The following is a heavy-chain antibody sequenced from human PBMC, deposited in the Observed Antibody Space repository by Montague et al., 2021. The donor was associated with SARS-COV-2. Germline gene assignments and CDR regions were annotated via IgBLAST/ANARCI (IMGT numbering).Heavy chain of an antibody. CDR1: GGSISSSSYY. J-gene: IGHJ4*02. CDR3: AREGGWLSRGSYYFDY. D-gene: IGHD3-22*01. CDR2: IYYSGST. V-gene: IGHV4-39*07. Sequence: SETLSLTCTVSGGSISSSSYYWGWIRQPPGKGLDWIGSIYYSGSTYYNPSLKSRVTISVDTSKNQFSLKLSSVTAADTAVYYCAREGGWLSRGSYYFDYWGQGTLVTVSS.